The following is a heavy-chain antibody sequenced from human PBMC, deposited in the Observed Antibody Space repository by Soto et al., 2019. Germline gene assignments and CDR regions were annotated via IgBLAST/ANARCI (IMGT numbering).Heavy chain of an antibody. V-gene: IGHV4-30-2*01. J-gene: IGHJ4*02. CDR1: GGSISSGGYS. CDR2: IYHSGST. CDR3: ARGKVAAAGDFDY. D-gene: IGHD6-13*01. Sequence: NPSETLSLTCAVSGGSISSGGYSWSWIRQPPGKGLEWIGYIYHSGSTYYNPSLKSRVTISVDRSKNQFSLKLSSVTAADTAVYYCARGKVAAAGDFDYWGQGTLVTVSS.